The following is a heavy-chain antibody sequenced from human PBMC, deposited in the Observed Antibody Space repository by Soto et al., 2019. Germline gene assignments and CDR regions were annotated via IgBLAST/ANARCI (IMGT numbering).Heavy chain of an antibody. Sequence: QVQLVQSGAAVKKPVASVKVSCKASGFSFTGYYIHWLRQAPGQGLEWMGWINAHSGGTEYAQKFQGRVTLTRDTSIATAYLTLTSLTSDDTALYYCAKDLTRQLAYWLDPWGQGTQVTVSS. CDR3: AKDLTRQLAYWLDP. D-gene: IGHD6-6*01. V-gene: IGHV1-2*02. J-gene: IGHJ5*02. CDR1: GFSFTGYY. CDR2: INAHSGGT.